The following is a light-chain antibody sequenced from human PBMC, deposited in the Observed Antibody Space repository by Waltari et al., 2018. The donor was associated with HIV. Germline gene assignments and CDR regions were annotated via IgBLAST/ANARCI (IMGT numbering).Light chain of an antibody. Sequence: EIWLTQSPGSTSSSLGERATLPCSASQSVSKNYLAWYQQKSGQAPRLLIYGASSSATGIADRFSGSGSGTDFTLTISRLEPEDFAVYYCQQYGSSPCTFGPGTKVDVK. CDR3: QQYGSSPCT. CDR1: QSVSKNY. CDR2: GAS. V-gene: IGKV3-20*01. J-gene: IGKJ3*01.